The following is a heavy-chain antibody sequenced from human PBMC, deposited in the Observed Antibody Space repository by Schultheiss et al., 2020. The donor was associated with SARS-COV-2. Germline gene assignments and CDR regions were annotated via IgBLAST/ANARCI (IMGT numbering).Heavy chain of an antibody. CDR3: ARAIGIAVAGKGDY. D-gene: IGHD6-19*01. CDR2: ISSSSSYI. J-gene: IGHJ4*02. V-gene: IGHV3-21*01. Sequence: GGSLRLSCAASGFTFSSYAMSWVRQAPGKGLEWVSSISSSSSYIYYADSVKGRFTISRDNAKNSLYLQMNSLRAEDTAVYYCARAIGIAVAGKGDYWGQGTLVTVSS. CDR1: GFTFSSYA.